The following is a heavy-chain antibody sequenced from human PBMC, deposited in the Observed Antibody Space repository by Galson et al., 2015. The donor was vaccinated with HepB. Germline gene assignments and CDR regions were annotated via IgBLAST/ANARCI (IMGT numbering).Heavy chain of an antibody. J-gene: IGHJ4*02. V-gene: IGHV3-23*01. CDR3: AKGPGVVVAATADY. D-gene: IGHD2-15*01. CDR2: ISGSGGST. CDR1: GFTFSSYA. Sequence: SLRLSCAASGFTFSSYAMSWVRQAPGKGLEWVSAISGSGGSTYYADSVKGRFTISRDNSKNTLYLQMNSLRAEDTAVYYCAKGPGVVVAATADYWGQGTLVTVSS.